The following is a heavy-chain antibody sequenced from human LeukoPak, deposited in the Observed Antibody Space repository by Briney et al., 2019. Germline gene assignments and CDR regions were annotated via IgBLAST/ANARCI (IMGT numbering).Heavy chain of an antibody. CDR1: GGSISSGGYY. V-gene: IGHV4-31*03. CDR3: ARGPQYVAAFDI. D-gene: IGHD2-15*01. CDR2: IYYSGST. J-gene: IGHJ3*02. Sequence: SETLSLTCTVSGGSISSGGYYWRWIRQHPGKGLEWIGYIYYSGSTYYNPSLKSRVTISVDTSKNQFSLKLSSVTAADTAVYYCARGPQYVAAFDIWGQGTMVTVSS.